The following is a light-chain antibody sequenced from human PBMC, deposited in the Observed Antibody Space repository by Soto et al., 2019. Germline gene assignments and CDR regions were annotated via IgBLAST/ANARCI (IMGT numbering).Light chain of an antibody. Sequence: IVLTQSPGTLSLSPGERATLSCRASQPVNSGYLAWYQQKPGQAPRLLMYGVSTRDTGIPDRFSGSGAGTDFTLTISRLEPGDFAVYYCQVYGSSPKPFGQGTKVDIK. CDR1: QPVNSGY. J-gene: IGKJ1*01. V-gene: IGKV3-20*01. CDR3: QVYGSSPKP. CDR2: GVS.